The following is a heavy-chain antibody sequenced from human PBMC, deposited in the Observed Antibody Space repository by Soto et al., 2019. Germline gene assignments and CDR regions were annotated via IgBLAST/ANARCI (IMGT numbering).Heavy chain of an antibody. CDR2: IDWDDDK. J-gene: IGHJ4*02. D-gene: IGHD3-16*02. Sequence: SGPTLVNPTQTLTLTCTFSGFSLSTSGMCVSWLRQPPGKALEWLALIDWDDDKYYSASLKTRLTISKDTSKNQVVLTVTNMDPVDTATYFCARLSYRSFNFDYWGQGTLVTVSS. CDR1: GFSLSTSGMC. CDR3: ARLSYRSFNFDY. V-gene: IGHV2-70*01.